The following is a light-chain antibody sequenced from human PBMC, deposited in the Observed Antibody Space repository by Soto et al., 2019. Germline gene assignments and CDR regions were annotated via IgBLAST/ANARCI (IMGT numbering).Light chain of an antibody. Sequence: EIVLTQSPGTLSLSPGERATLSCRASQSVSSSYLAWYQQKPGQAPRLLIYGASSRATGIPDRFSGSGSGTDFPLTISRLEPEDFAVYYCQQYGSSHQRLTFGQGTRLEMK. V-gene: IGKV3-20*01. CDR2: GAS. CDR3: QQYGSSHQRLT. J-gene: IGKJ5*01. CDR1: QSVSSSY.